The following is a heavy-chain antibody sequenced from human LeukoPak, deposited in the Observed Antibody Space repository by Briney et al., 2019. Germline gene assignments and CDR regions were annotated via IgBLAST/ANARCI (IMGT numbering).Heavy chain of an antibody. V-gene: IGHV1-69*13. J-gene: IGHJ4*02. CDR1: GGTFSSYA. Sequence: SVKVSCKASGGTFSSYAISWVRQAPGQGLEWMGGIIPIFGTANYAQKFQGRVTITADESTSTAYMELSSLRSEDTAVYYCARARPYCSGGSCYSAPFDYWGQGTLVTVSS. CDR3: ARARPYCSGGSCYSAPFDY. CDR2: IIPIFGTA. D-gene: IGHD2-15*01.